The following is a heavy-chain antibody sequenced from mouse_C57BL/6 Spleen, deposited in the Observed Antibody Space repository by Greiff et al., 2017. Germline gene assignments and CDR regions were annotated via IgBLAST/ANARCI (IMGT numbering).Heavy chain of an antibody. D-gene: IGHD2-4*01. CDR1: GYTFTSYT. V-gene: IGHV1-4*01. CDR2: INPSSGYT. Sequence: VQLQESGAELARPGASVKMSCKASGYTFTSYTMHWVKQRPGQGLEWIGYINPSSGYTKYNQKFKDKATLTADKSSSTAYMQLSSLTSEDSAVYYCASIYYDYGGVAYWGQGTLDTVSA. CDR3: ASIYYDYGGVAY. J-gene: IGHJ3*01.